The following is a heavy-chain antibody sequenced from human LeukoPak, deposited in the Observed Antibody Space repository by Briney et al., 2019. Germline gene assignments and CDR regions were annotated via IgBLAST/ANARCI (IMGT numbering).Heavy chain of an antibody. CDR1: GGSISSGGYS. D-gene: IGHD3-10*01. CDR3: ASHHYGPFDY. CDR2: IYPSGRT. V-gene: IGHV4-30-2*06. Sequence: KPSETLSLTCAVSGGSISSGGYSWSWIRQSPEKGLEWIGYIYPSGRTYYSPSLKSRLNMSLDKSKNQFSLKLSSVTAADTAMYYCASHHYGPFDYWGQGTLITVSS. J-gene: IGHJ4*02.